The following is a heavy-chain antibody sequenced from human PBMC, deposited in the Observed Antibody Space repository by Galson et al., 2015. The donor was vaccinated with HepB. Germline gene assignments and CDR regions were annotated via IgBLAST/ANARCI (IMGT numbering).Heavy chain of an antibody. CDR2: ISYDGSNK. V-gene: IGHV3-30*03. Sequence: SLRLSCAASGFTFSSYGMHWVRQAPGKGLEWVAVISYDGSNKYYADSVKGRFTISRDNSKNTLYLQMNSLRSEDTAVYYCARDLPHLIAAAGKTLGFDYWGQGTLVTVSS. D-gene: IGHD6-13*01. J-gene: IGHJ4*02. CDR3: ARDLPHLIAAAGKTLGFDY. CDR1: GFTFSSYG.